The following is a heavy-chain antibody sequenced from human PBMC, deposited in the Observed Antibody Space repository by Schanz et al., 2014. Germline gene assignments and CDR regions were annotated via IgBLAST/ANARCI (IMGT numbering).Heavy chain of an antibody. CDR3: ARAFGGYDTAGALDY. J-gene: IGHJ4*02. Sequence: QVQLIQSGAEVKKPGASVKVSCTASGYTFTSYDINWVRQAPGQGLEWLGWMNPNSGNPGFAQKLQGRVTMTTDTSTSTAYMELRSLRSDDTAVYYCARAFGGYDTAGALDYWGQGTLVTVSS. CDR1: GYTFTSYD. D-gene: IGHD5-12*01. CDR2: MNPNSGNP. V-gene: IGHV1-8*01.